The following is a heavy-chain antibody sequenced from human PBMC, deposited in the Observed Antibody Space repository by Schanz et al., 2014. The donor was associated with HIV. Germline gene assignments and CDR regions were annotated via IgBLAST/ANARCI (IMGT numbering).Heavy chain of an antibody. CDR2: ISVNGATR. CDR3: ARVFGRTYGWPDY. CDR1: GFNFNNYA. Sequence: EVQLLESGGGLEQPGGSLRLSCAASGFNFNNYAMTWVRQAPGKGLEWLSYISVNGATREYADSVKGRFTISRDNARTSLYLQMNSLRAEDTAVYYCARVFGRTYGWPDYWGQGTLVTVSS. V-gene: IGHV3-48*03. D-gene: IGHD3-10*01. J-gene: IGHJ4*02.